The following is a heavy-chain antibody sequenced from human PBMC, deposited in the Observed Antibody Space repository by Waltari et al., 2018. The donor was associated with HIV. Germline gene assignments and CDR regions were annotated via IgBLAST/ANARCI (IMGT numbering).Heavy chain of an antibody. J-gene: IGHJ5*02. CDR1: GFTFSSNW. CDR2: ITSDGSST. D-gene: IGHD3-10*01. V-gene: IGHV3-74*01. Sequence: EVQLVESGGGLVQPGGSLRLSCAASGFTFSSNWMHWVRQAPGKGLVWVSRITSDGSSTSYADSVKGRFTISRDNAKNTLYLQMNSLRAEDTAVYYCARESEGYYASGTGNWFDPWGQGTLVTVSS. CDR3: ARESEGYYASGTGNWFDP.